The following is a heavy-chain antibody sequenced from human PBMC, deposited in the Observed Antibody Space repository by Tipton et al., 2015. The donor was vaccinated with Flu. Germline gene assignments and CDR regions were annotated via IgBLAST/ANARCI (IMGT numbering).Heavy chain of an antibody. D-gene: IGHD6-13*01. Sequence: SLRLSCAASGFTFGDYAMHWVRQAPGKGLEWVAVISHNSGNKYYADSVKGRFTISRDYSNNTVYVQMNSLRPEDTAVYYCARRVQSSSWTVSGRYFDLWGRGTLVTVSS. CDR1: GFTFGDYA. CDR3: ARRVQSSSWTVSGRYFDL. CDR2: ISHNSGNK. V-gene: IGHV3-30*04. J-gene: IGHJ2*01.